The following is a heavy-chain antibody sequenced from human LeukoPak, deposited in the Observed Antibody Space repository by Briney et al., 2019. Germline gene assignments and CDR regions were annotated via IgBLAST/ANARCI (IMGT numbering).Heavy chain of an antibody. D-gene: IGHD1-7*01. CDR2: ISWNSGSI. CDR1: GFTFDDYA. Sequence: PGRSLRLSCAASGFTFDDYAMHWVRQAPGKGLEWVSGISWNSGSIGYADSVKGRFTVSRDNAKNSLYLQMNSLRAEDMALYYCAKDLGGTPIDAFDIWGQGTMVTVSS. V-gene: IGHV3-9*03. CDR3: AKDLGGTPIDAFDI. J-gene: IGHJ3*02.